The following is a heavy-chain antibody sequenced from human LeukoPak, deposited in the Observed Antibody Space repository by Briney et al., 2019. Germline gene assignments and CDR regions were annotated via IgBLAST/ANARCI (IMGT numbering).Heavy chain of an antibody. CDR1: GYSFTGYY. CDR2: ISAYNGNT. J-gene: IGHJ3*02. CDR3: AREFWREMATIVDAFDI. V-gene: IGHV1-18*04. D-gene: IGHD5-24*01. Sequence: ASVKVSCKASGYSFTGYYLDWVRQAPGQGLEWMGWISAYNGNTNYAQKLQGRVTMTTDTSTSTAYMELRSLRSDDTAVYYCAREFWREMATIVDAFDIWGQGTMVTVSS.